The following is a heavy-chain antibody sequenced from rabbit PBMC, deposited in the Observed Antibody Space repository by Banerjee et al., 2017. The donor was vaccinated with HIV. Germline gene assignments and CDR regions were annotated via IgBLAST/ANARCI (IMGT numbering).Heavy chain of an antibody. J-gene: IGHJ4*01. Sequence: QEQLVESGGDLVKPGASLTLTCKASGFSFSSSYWICWVRQAPGKGLEWIGCIYAGSGSAYYASWAKGRFTISKTSSTTVTLQMTSLTAADTATYFCARSDAAGDYGPMWGPGTLVTVS. CDR2: IYAGSGSA. CDR3: ARSDAAGDYGPM. D-gene: IGHD2-1*01. V-gene: IGHV1S45*01. CDR1: GFSFSSSYW.